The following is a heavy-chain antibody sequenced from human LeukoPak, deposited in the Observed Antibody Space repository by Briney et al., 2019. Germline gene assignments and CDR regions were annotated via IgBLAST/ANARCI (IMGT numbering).Heavy chain of an antibody. Sequence: GGSLRLSCAASGFTFSSYDMSWVRQAPGKGLERVSGISAGGGSTYYADSVKGRFTISRDTSKSAVYLQMNSLRVEDTAAYYCAKVLSSRILSRAGYNEYWYFDLWGHGTLVTVSS. V-gene: IGHV3-23*01. J-gene: IGHJ2*01. D-gene: IGHD5-24*01. CDR3: AKVLSSRILSRAGYNEYWYFDL. CDR2: ISAGGGST. CDR1: GFTFSSYD.